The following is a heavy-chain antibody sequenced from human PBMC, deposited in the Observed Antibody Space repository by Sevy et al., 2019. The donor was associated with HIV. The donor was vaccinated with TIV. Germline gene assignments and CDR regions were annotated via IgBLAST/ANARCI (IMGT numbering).Heavy chain of an antibody. CDR2: IYHSGTT. J-gene: IGHJ1*01. D-gene: IGHD3-16*01. Sequence: SETLSLTCAVSDGSIRSSNWWSWVRQSPGKWLEWIGEIYHSGTTNRNPSLKSRVTISIDKSKNLFSLKLSSVTAADTAVYYCARLTGGVDSGFQHWGQGTLVTVSS. CDR1: DGSIRSSNW. V-gene: IGHV4-4*02. CDR3: ARLTGGVDSGFQH.